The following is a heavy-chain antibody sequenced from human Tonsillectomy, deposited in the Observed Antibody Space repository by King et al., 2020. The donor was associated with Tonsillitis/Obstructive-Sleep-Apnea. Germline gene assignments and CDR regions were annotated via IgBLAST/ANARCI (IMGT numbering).Heavy chain of an antibody. Sequence: VQLVESGGGLVKPGGSLRLSCAASGFTFSDYYMSWIRQAPGKGLEWVSYISSSSTYTNYADPVKGRFTMSRDNVKNSLYLQMNSLRAEDTAVYYCARXQXVGATXRXXAFDIXGXGTMVTXSS. CDR3: ARXQXVGATXRXXAFDI. D-gene: IGHD1-26*01. V-gene: IGHV3-11*06. CDR2: ISSSSTYT. CDR1: GFTFSDYY. J-gene: IGHJ3*02.